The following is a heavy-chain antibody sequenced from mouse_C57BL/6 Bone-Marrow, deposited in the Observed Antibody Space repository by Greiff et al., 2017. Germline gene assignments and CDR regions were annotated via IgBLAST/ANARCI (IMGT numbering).Heavy chain of an antibody. CDR2: IYPSDSET. J-gene: IGHJ4*01. CDR1: GYTFTSYW. CDR3: ARRGYYYGSSYDAMDD. D-gene: IGHD1-1*01. Sequence: VQLQQPGAELVRPGSSVKLSCTASGYTFTSYWMDWVKQRPGQGLEWIGNIYPSDSETHYNQKFQDKATLTVDKSSSTAYMQLSSLTSEDSAVYYCARRGYYYGSSYDAMDDWGQGTSVTVSS. V-gene: IGHV1-61*01.